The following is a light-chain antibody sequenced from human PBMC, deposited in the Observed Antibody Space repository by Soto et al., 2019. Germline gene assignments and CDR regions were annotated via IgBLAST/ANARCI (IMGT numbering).Light chain of an antibody. V-gene: IGKV1-5*01. CDR3: QQYNSYSRT. CDR1: QSISNR. Sequence: DIQMTQSPSTLSASVGDRVSITRRASQSISNRLAWYQQKPGKAPKVLIYDASSLESGVPSRFSGSGSGTEFTLTISSLQPDDFAVYYCQQYNSYSRTFGQGTKVDI. J-gene: IGKJ1*01. CDR2: DAS.